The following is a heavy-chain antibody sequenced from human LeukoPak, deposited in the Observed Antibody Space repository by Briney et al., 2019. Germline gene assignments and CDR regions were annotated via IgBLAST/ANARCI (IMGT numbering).Heavy chain of an antibody. Sequence: PSETLSLTCTVSGVSVNDYYWNWIRQFPGQGLEWIAYIHYTGNTKSNPSLQSRLTKSVDTSENQISLKLSAVTAADTAIYYCARWSTSYRGFDSWGQGTLVTVSS. J-gene: IGHJ4*02. V-gene: IGHV4-59*02. CDR1: GVSVNDYY. CDR3: ARWSTSYRGFDS. D-gene: IGHD4-23*01. CDR2: IHYTGNT.